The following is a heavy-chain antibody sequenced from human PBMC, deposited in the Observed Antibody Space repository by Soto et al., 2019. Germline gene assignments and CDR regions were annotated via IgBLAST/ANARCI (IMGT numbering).Heavy chain of an antibody. CDR1: GFTFSSYA. D-gene: IGHD2-2*03. Sequence: EVQLLESGGGLVQPGGSLRLSCAASGFTFSSYAMSWVRQAPGKGLEWVSAISGSGGSTYYADSVKGRFTISRDNSKKPRYLQMNSLRAEDTAVYYCAKEGGYCSSTSCYGRVYYWGQGTLVTVSS. CDR3: AKEGGYCSSTSCYGRVYY. CDR2: ISGSGGST. V-gene: IGHV3-23*01. J-gene: IGHJ4*02.